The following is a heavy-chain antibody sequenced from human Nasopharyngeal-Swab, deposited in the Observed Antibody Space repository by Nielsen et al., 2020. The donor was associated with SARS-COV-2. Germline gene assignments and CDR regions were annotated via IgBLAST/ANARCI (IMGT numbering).Heavy chain of an antibody. V-gene: IGHV3-74*01. CDR2: INSDGSST. D-gene: IGHD3-10*01. Sequence: GGSLTLSCAASGFTFSSYCMHWVRQAPGKGLVWVSCINSDGSSTSYADSVKGRFTISRDNAKNTLYLQMNSLRAEDTAVYYCARVPNRGYFDYWGQGTLVTVSS. J-gene: IGHJ4*02. CDR3: ARVPNRGYFDY. CDR1: GFTFSSYC.